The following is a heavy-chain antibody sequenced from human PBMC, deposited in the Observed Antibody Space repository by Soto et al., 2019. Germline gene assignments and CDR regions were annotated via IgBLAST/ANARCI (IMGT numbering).Heavy chain of an antibody. CDR1: GFTFSNYA. V-gene: IGHV3-33*06. Sequence: GGSLRLSCAASGFTFSNYAMHWVRQAPGKGLEWVTAIWYDGSNKYYADSVKGRFTISRDNSKNTLYLQMNSLTAEDTAVYYCANLLTRIAANYWGQGTLVTVSS. CDR2: IWYDGSNK. J-gene: IGHJ4*02. CDR3: ANLLTRIAANY. D-gene: IGHD6-13*01.